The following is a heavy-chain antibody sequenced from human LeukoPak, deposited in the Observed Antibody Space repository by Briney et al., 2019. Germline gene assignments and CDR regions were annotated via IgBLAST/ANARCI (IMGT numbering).Heavy chain of an antibody. CDR1: GGSISSYY. V-gene: IGHV4-4*07. J-gene: IGHJ3*01. Sequence: PSETLSLTCTVSGGSISSYYWSWIRQPAGKGLEWIGRIYTSGSTNYNPSLKSRVTMSVDTSKNQFSLQLNSVTAADTAAYFCARDGPYDSGAFHFWGQGTMVTVSS. D-gene: IGHD3-22*01. CDR3: ARDGPYDSGAFHF. CDR2: IYTSGST.